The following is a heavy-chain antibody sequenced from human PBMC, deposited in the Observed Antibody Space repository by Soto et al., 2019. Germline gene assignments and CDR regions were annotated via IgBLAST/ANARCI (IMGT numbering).Heavy chain of an antibody. V-gene: IGHV1-18*01. J-gene: IGHJ6*02. CDR1: GYTFTSYG. D-gene: IGHD1-26*01. Sequence: QVQLVQSGAEVKKPGASVKVSCKASGYTFTSYGISWVRQAPGQGLEWMGWISAYNGNTNYAQKLQGRVTMTTDTSTSTAYMELRSLRSDDTAVYYCVRDERVGARTYYSYGMDVWGQGTTVTVSS. CDR2: ISAYNGNT. CDR3: VRDERVGARTYYSYGMDV.